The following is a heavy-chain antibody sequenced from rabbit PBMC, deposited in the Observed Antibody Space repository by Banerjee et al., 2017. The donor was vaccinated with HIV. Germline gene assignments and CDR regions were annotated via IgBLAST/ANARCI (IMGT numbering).Heavy chain of an antibody. Sequence: QSLEESGGDLVKPGASLTLTCTASGFSFSSGYYICWVRQAPGKGLEWIACIGVSSGSTYYASWAKGRFTISKPSSTTVTLQMTGLTAADTATYFCARDAGTNVYIFNLWGPGTLVTVS. CDR2: IGVSSGST. D-gene: IGHD4-2*01. V-gene: IGHV1S40*01. J-gene: IGHJ4*01. CDR1: GFSFSSGYY. CDR3: ARDAGTNVYIFNL.